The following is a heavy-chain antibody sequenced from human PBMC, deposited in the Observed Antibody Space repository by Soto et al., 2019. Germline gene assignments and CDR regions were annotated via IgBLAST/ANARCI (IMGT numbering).Heavy chain of an antibody. J-gene: IGHJ4*02. D-gene: IGHD3-16*01. Sequence: EVQLVESGGGLVQPGGALRLSCAVSGFTFSTHAMNWVRQAPGKGLEWVAYIHGTRSIIYYADSVKGRFTISRDNAKNSLFLQMDSLRDEDTAVYYCARDARNADYDYWGQGTLVTVSS. CDR3: ARDARNADYDY. CDR2: IHGTRSII. V-gene: IGHV3-48*02. CDR1: GFTFSTHA.